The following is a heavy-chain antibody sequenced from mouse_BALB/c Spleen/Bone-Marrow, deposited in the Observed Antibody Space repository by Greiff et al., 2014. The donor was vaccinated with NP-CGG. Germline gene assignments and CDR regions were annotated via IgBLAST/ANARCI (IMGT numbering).Heavy chain of an antibody. D-gene: IGHD1-1*02. CDR2: ISDGGTYT. Sequence: EVHLVESGGGLVKPGGSLKLSCAASGFTFSDFYMFWFRQTPEKWLEWVATISDGGTYTYYPDSVKGRFTISRDNAKNNLYLQMSSLKSEDTAMYYCARSGERYGAMDYWGQGTSVTVSS. CDR1: GFTFSDFY. J-gene: IGHJ4*01. CDR3: ARSGERYGAMDY. V-gene: IGHV5-4*02.